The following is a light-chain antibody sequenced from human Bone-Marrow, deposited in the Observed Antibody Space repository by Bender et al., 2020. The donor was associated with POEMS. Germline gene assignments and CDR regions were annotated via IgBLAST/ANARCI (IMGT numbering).Light chain of an antibody. CDR2: EVT. CDR3: CSYTSGRTWV. J-gene: IGLJ3*02. V-gene: IGLV2-18*02. Sequence: QSALTQTPSVSGSPGQSVTISCTGTTSDIGTYNRVSWYQQSPGTAPKLIIHEVTNRPSGVSNRFSASKSGNTASLTISGLQAEDEADYYCCSYTSGRTWVFGGGTKLTVL. CDR1: TSDIGTYNR.